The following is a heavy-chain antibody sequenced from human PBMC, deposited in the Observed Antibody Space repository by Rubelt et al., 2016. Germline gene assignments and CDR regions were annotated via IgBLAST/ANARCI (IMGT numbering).Heavy chain of an antibody. CDR1: GYSISSGYY. V-gene: IGHV4-38-2*02. D-gene: IGHD3-10*01. CDR2: ISHSGST. J-gene: IGHJ3*02. CDR3: ARHGAGSSPVKI. Sequence: QVQLQESGPGLVKPSETLSLTCTVSGYSISSGYYWGWIRQPPGKGLEWIGTISHSGSTNYSPSLKSRVTISVDTSRNQFSLKLGSVTAADTAVYYCARHGAGSSPVKIWGQGTMVTVSS.